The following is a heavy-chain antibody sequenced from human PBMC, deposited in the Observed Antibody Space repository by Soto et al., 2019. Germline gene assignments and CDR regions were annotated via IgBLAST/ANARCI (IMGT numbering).Heavy chain of an antibody. Sequence: GESLKISCKGSGYSFAGYWITWVRQKPGKGLEWMGRIDPSDSQTYYSPSFRGHVTISVTKSITTVFLQWSSLRASDTAMYYCARQIYDSDTGPNFQYYFDSWGQGTPVTGSS. V-gene: IGHV5-10-1*01. CDR1: GYSFAGYW. CDR2: IDPSDSQT. D-gene: IGHD3-22*01. J-gene: IGHJ4*02. CDR3: ARQIYDSDTGPNFQYYFDS.